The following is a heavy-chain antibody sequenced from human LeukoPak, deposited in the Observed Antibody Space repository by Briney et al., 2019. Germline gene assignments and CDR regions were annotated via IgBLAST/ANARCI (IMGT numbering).Heavy chain of an antibody. V-gene: IGHV4-59*01. CDR3: ARGYYYDSSGYSYAFDI. D-gene: IGHD3-22*01. CDR1: GGSISSYY. J-gene: IGHJ3*02. CDR2: IYYSGST. Sequence: SETLSLTCTVSGGSISSYYWSWIRQPPGKGLEWIGYIYYSGSTNYNPSLKSRVTISVDTSKNQFSLKLSSVTAADTAVYYCARGYYYDSSGYSYAFDIWGQGTMVTVSS.